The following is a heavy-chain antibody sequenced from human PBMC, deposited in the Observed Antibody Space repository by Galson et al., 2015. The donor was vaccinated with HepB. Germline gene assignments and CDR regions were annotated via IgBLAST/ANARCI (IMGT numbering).Heavy chain of an antibody. CDR3: ARVYFGSGGSAAYWYFVL. CDR2: ISSTGTTM. D-gene: IGHD3-10*01. V-gene: IGHV3-48*02. J-gene: IGHJ2*01. Sequence: SLRLSCAASGFTFSSYTMNWVRQAPGKGLESVSYISSTGTTMYYADSAKGRFTIARDNAQNSLYLQMNSLRDEDTAVYYCARVYFGSGGSAAYWYFVLWGRGALVTVTS. CDR1: GFTFSSYT.